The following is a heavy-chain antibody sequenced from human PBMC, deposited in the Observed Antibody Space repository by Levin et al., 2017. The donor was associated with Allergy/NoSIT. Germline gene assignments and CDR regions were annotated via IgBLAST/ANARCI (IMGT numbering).Heavy chain of an antibody. Sequence: QTLSLTCTFSGFSLSTSGMCVSWIRQPPGKALEWLARIDWDDDKYYSTSLKTRLTISKDTSKNQVVLTMTNMDPVDTATYYCARIYGPNIAVAGEVYFDYWGQGTLVTVSS. V-gene: IGHV2-70*11. D-gene: IGHD6-19*01. CDR2: IDWDDDK. CDR3: ARIYGPNIAVAGEVYFDY. CDR1: GFSLSTSGMC. J-gene: IGHJ4*02.